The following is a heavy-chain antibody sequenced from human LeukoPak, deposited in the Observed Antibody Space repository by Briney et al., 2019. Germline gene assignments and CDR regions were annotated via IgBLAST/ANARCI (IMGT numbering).Heavy chain of an antibody. CDR3: ARAGWIQLWSQPHYFDY. CDR2: IIPIFGTA. CDR1: GDTFSSYA. Sequence: ASVKVSCKASGDTFSSYAISWVRQAPGQGLEWMGGIIPIFGTANYAQKFQGRVTITADKSTSTACMELSSLRSEDTAVYYCARAGWIQLWSQPHYFDYWGQGTLVTVSS. V-gene: IGHV1-69*06. J-gene: IGHJ4*02. D-gene: IGHD5-18*01.